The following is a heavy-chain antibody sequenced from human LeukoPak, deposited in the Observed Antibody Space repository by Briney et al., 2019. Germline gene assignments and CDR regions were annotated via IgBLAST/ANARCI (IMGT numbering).Heavy chain of an antibody. CDR3: ARNYYYDSSGYLDY. CDR1: GYTFTSYG. V-gene: IGHV1-18*01. CDR2: ISAYNGNT. J-gene: IGHJ4*02. Sequence: ASVKVSCKASGYTFTSYGISWVRQAPRQGLEWMGWISAYNGNTNYAQKLQGRVTMTTDTSTSTAYMELRSLRSDDTAVYYCARNYYYDSSGYLDYWGQGTLVTVSS. D-gene: IGHD3-22*01.